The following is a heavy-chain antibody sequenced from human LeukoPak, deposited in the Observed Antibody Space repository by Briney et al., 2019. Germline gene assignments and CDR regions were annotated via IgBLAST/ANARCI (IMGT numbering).Heavy chain of an antibody. V-gene: IGHV3-66*01. CDR3: AKDDAWLRFGE. Sequence: PGGSLRLSCAASGFTFNGYNMNWVRQAPGKGLEWVSVIYSGGSTYYADSVKGRFTISRDNSKNTLYLQMNSLRAEDTAVYYCAKDDAWLRFGEWSQGTLVTVSS. D-gene: IGHD3-10*01. CDR1: GFTFNGYN. CDR2: IYSGGST. J-gene: IGHJ4*02.